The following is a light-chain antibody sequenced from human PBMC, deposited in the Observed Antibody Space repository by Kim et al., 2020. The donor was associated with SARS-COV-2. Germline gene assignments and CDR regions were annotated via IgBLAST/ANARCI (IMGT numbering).Light chain of an antibody. V-gene: IGLV3-9*01. CDR2: RNN. Sequence: SYELTQPLSVSVALGQTAKISCGGNNIGSKHVHWYQQRPGQAPVTVIYRNNNLPSGIPERFSGSNSGNAATLSISRVQVGDEADYFCQVWDSNTVIFGGGTQLTVL. CDR1: NIGSKH. CDR3: QVWDSNTVI. J-gene: IGLJ2*01.